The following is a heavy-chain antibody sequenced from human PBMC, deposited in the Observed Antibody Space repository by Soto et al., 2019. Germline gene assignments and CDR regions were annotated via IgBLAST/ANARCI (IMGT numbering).Heavy chain of an antibody. CDR1: GITFSNAW. V-gene: IGHV3-15*01. J-gene: IGHJ6*02. Sequence: VGSLRLSCAASGITFSNAWMTWVRQAPGKGLEWVGRIKSITDGGTTDYAAPVKGRFTISRDDSKDTLYLQMNNLKTEDTAVYHCTTDSADIVVVPATFGMDVWGQGTTVTVSS. CDR3: TTDSADIVVVPATFGMDV. D-gene: IGHD2-2*01. CDR2: IKSITDGGTT.